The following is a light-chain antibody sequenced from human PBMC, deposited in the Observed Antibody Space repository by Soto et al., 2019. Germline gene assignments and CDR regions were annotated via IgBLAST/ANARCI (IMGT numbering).Light chain of an antibody. CDR1: QSVSSN. Sequence: ENVLTQSPGTLSLSPGERATLSCRASQSVSSNYVAWYQQKPGQAPRLLVYGASGRATGIPDRFSGSGSGTEFTLTISSLQSEDFAVYYCQQYNNWPPWTFGQGTKVDIK. CDR3: QQYNNWPPWT. V-gene: IGKV3D-15*01. J-gene: IGKJ1*01. CDR2: GAS.